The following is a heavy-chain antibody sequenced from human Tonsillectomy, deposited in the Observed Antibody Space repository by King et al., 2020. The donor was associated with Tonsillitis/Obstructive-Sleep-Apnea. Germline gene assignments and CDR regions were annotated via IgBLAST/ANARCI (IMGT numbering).Heavy chain of an antibody. Sequence: GVGWILQPPGKALKWLALIYWNDDERYSPSLKSRLTITKDTYKNQLVLRMTNMDHVDTATYYCAHSSAFSSSWLGFDYWVQGTMGNVSS. CDR1: G. V-gene: IGHV2-5*01. CDR2: IYWNDDE. CDR3: AHSSAFSSSWLGFDY. J-gene: IGHJ4*02. D-gene: IGHD6-13*01.